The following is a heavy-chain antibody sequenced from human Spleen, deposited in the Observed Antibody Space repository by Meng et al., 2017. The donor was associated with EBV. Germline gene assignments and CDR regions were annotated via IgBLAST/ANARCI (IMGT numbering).Heavy chain of an antibody. Sequence: EVQLVESGGGVVKHGESLRLSCAASGFIFSDYNMNWLRQAPGKGLEWVSSISSGNSYIYYADSVKGRFSISRDNAKNSLSLQMNSLRAEDTAVYYCARLTGTGWFDPWGQGTLVTVSS. D-gene: IGHD1-7*01. CDR1: GFIFSDYN. CDR2: ISSGNSYI. V-gene: IGHV3-21*02. J-gene: IGHJ5*02. CDR3: ARLTGTGWFDP.